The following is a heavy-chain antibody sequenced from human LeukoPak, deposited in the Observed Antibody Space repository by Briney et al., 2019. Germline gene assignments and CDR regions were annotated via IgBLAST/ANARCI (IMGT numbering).Heavy chain of an antibody. CDR3: TTDWSYYYGSGSYHRRLYFDY. J-gene: IGHJ4*02. V-gene: IGHV3-23*01. CDR2: ISGGGRST. Sequence: GGSLRLSCAASGFTFNNYAMSWVRQAPGKGLEWVSGISGGGRSTYYADSVKGHFTISRDNSKNTLYLQMDSLRAEDTAVYYCTTDWSYYYGSGSYHRRLYFDYWGQGTLVTVSS. D-gene: IGHD3-10*01. CDR1: GFTFNNYA.